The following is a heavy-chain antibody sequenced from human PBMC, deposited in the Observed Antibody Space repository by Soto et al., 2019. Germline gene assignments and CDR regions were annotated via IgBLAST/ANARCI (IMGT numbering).Heavy chain of an antibody. CDR2: INAGNGNT. CDR1: GYTFTNYA. J-gene: IGHJ6*02. V-gene: IGHV1-3*01. CDR3: ARSEQYYESSGYYYPSGYYYYGMDV. Sequence: ASGKVSCKASGYTFTNYAMHWVRQAPGQRLEWMGWINAGNGNTKYSQIFEGRVTITRDTSATIAYMELSSLRSEDTAVYYCARSEQYYESSGYYYPSGYYYYGMDVWGQGTTVTVSS. D-gene: IGHD3-22*01.